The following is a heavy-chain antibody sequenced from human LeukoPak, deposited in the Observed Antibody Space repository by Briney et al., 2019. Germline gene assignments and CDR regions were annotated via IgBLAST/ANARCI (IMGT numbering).Heavy chain of an antibody. CDR1: GFTFSDAW. CDR2: IKSKVHGETI. Sequence: GSLRLSCAASGFTFSDAWMNWVRQAPGEGLEWLGRIKSKVHGETIDYAAPVKGRFTISRDDSKNTLYLEMNSLRAEDTAVYYCAKYIIVGGAESPLFDYWGQGTLVTVSS. V-gene: IGHV3-15*01. D-gene: IGHD1-26*01. CDR3: AKYIIVGGAESPLFDY. J-gene: IGHJ4*02.